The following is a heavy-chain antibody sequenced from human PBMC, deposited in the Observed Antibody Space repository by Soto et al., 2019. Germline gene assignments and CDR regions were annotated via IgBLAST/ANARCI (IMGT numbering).Heavy chain of an antibody. CDR3: ASFQAAAGNNDLTCDY. V-gene: IGHV5-10-1*01. Sequence: EVRLVQSGAEVKKPGESLRISCKGSGYSFTSYWISWVRQMPGKGLEWMGRIDPSDSYTNYSPSFQGHVTISADTSISIAYLQWIMLKASDTSMHFCASFQAAAGNNDLTCDYWGQGTLVTVSS. D-gene: IGHD6-13*01. J-gene: IGHJ4*02. CDR2: IDPSDSYT. CDR1: GYSFTSYW.